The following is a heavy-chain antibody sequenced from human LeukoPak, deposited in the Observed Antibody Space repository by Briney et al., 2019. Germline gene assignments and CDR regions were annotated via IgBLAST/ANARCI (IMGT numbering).Heavy chain of an antibody. CDR1: GGSISSYY. J-gene: IGHJ6*03. V-gene: IGHV4-59*01. CDR3: ARYSSSYRYYYMDV. D-gene: IGHD6-13*01. CDR2: IYYSGST. Sequence: SETLSLTCTVSGGSISSYYWSWIRQPPGKGLERIGYIYYSGSTNYNPSLKSRVTISVDTSKNQFSLKLSSVTAADTAVYYCARYSSSYRYYYMDVWGKGTTVTVSS.